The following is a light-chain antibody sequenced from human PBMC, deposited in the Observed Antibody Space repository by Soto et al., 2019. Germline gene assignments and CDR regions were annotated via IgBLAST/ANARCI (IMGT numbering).Light chain of an antibody. Sequence: QSALTQPRSVSGSPGQSVTISCTGTSSDVGGYNYVSWYQKHPGKAPKFMIYDVSKRPSGVPDRFSGSKSGNTASLTISGLQAEDEADYYCCSYARSYILVFGGGTKVTVL. V-gene: IGLV2-11*02. CDR2: DVS. CDR3: CSYARSYILV. CDR1: SSDVGGYNY. J-gene: IGLJ2*01.